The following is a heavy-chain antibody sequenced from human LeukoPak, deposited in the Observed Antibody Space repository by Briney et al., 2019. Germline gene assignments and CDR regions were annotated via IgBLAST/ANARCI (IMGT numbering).Heavy chain of an antibody. V-gene: IGHV4-38-2*01. Sequence: AETLSLTCDVSDFSIITTYYWDWIRQPPGKGLEWIGNVFYSGSIFHKPSLKSRVTISVDKSKIQFSLKLRSVTAADTAVYYCARQLHSDSSAWGQGTMVTVSS. CDR1: DFSIITTYY. CDR3: ARQLHSDSSA. J-gene: IGHJ3*01. CDR2: VFYSGSI. D-gene: IGHD3-22*01.